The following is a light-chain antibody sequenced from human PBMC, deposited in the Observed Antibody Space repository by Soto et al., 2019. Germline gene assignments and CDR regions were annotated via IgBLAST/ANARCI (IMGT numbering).Light chain of an antibody. CDR1: QGISNY. V-gene: IGKV1-27*01. CDR2: AAS. Sequence: DIQMTQSPSSLSASVGDRVTITCRASQGISNYLAWYQQKPGKVPKLLIYAASTLQSGVPSRFSGSGSGTDFTITNSSLQPEDVVTYYRQKYNSAPPLTFGGGTKVEIK. CDR3: QKYNSAPPLT. J-gene: IGKJ4*01.